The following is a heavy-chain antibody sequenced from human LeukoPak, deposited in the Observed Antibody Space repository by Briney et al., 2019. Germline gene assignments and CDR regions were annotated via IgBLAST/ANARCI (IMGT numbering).Heavy chain of an antibody. Sequence: GGSLRLSCAASGFTFSDYYMSWIRQAPGKGLEWVSYISSSGSTIYYADSVKDRFTISRDNAKNSLYLQMNSLRAEDTAVYYCARGRLDTAMVPYINWFDPWGQGTLVTVSS. CDR3: ARGRLDTAMVPYINWFDP. D-gene: IGHD5-18*01. CDR2: ISSSGSTI. J-gene: IGHJ5*02. V-gene: IGHV3-11*01. CDR1: GFTFSDYY.